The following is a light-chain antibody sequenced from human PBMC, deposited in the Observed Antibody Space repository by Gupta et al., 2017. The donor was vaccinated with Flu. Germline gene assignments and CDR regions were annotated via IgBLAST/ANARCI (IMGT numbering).Light chain of an antibody. Sequence: QAPLTQPASVSGSPGQSITISCTGTSSDVGGYNYVSWYQQHPGKAPKLMIYEVTNRPSGVSNRFSGSKSGNTASLTISGLQAEDEADYFCGSYTSSSTWVFGGGTKLTVL. V-gene: IGLV2-14*01. CDR2: EVT. CDR3: GSYTSSSTWV. CDR1: SSDVGGYNY. J-gene: IGLJ3*02.